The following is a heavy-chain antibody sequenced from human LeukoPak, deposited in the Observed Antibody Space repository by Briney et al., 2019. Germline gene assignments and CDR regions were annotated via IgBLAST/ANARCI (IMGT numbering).Heavy chain of an antibody. CDR3: ASNYDSSGYYFGAEYFQH. CDR1: GYSISSGYY. Sequence: SETLSLTCTVSGYSISSGYYWGWIRQPPGKGLEWIGSIYHSGSTYYNPSLKSRVTISVDTSKNQFSLKLSSVTAADTAVYYCASNYDSSGYYFGAEYFQHWGQGTLVTVSS. CDR2: IYHSGST. D-gene: IGHD3-22*01. V-gene: IGHV4-38-2*02. J-gene: IGHJ1*01.